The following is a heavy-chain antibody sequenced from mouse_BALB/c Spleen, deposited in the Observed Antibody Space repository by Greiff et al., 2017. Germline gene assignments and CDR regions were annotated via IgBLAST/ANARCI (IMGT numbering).Heavy chain of an antibody. CDR3: ARPILYCYDGFAY. CDR2: INSNGGST. V-gene: IGHV5-6-2*01. J-gene: IGHJ3*01. D-gene: IGHD2-12*01. Sequence: EVQVVESGGGLVKPGGSLKLSCAASGFTFSSYYMSWVRQTPEKRLELVAVINSNGGSTYYPDTVKGRFTISRDTAKNTLYLQLSSLKSEDTALYYCARPILYCYDGFAYWGQGTLVTVSA. CDR1: GFTFSSYY.